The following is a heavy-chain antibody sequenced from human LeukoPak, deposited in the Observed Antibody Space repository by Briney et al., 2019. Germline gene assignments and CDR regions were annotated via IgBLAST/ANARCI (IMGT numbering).Heavy chain of an antibody. CDR2: IYYSGST. V-gene: IGHV4-59*01. CDR3: ARDVGVGAPFDY. D-gene: IGHD1-26*01. J-gene: IGHJ4*02. CDR1: GGSISSYY. Sequence: SETLSLTCTVSGGSISSYYWSWIRQPPGKGLEWIGYIYYSGSTNYNPSLKSRVTISVDTSKNQFSLKLSSVTAADTAVYYCARDVGVGAPFDYWGQGTLVTVSS.